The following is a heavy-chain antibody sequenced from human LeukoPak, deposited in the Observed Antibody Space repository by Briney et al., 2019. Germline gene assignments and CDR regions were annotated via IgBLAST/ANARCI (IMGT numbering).Heavy chain of an antibody. Sequence: PGGSLRLSCAASGFTFSDYYMSWIRQAPGKGLEWVSYISSSGSTMYYADSVKGRFTISRDNAKNSLYLQMNSLRAEDTAVYYCARAWGSGWYDYFDYWGQGTLVTVSS. CDR1: GFTFSDYY. J-gene: IGHJ4*02. CDR2: ISSSGSTM. V-gene: IGHV3-11*01. D-gene: IGHD6-19*01. CDR3: ARAWGSGWYDYFDY.